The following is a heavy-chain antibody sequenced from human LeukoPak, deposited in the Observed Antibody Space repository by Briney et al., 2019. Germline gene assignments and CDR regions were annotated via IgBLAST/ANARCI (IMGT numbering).Heavy chain of an antibody. D-gene: IGHD3-22*01. CDR2: INHSGST. V-gene: IGHV4-34*01. CDR1: GGSFSGYY. J-gene: IGHJ4*02. CDR3: ARGRKGLESSGCLDY. Sequence: SDTLSLTCAVYGGSFSGYYWSGLRQPPGKGLDWIGEINHSGSTNYNPSRKSQVTISVDTSKNQFSLKPSSVTAADTAVYYCARGRKGLESSGCLDYWGQGTLVTVSS.